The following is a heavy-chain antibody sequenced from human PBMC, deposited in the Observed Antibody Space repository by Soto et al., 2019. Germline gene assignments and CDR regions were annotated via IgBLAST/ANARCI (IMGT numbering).Heavy chain of an antibody. D-gene: IGHD4-4*01. V-gene: IGHV5-51*01. J-gene: IGHJ3*02. CDR1: GYSFTTYW. CDR3: ARHLQYDYTHAFDI. CDR2: IYPGDSDI. Sequence: GESLKISCKASGYSFTTYWIAWVRQMPGKGLEWMGIIYPGDSDIRYSPSFQGQVTISADKSISTAYLQWSSLKASDTAMYYCARHLQYDYTHAFDIWGQGTLVTVSS.